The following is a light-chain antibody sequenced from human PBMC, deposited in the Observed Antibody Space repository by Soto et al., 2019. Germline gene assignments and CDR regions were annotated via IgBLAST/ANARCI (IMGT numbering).Light chain of an antibody. CDR2: VIS. J-gene: IGKJ2*01. CDR1: QTIERA. Sequence: DIHLTQSPSSLSAAIGDRVTITCRASQTIERALAWYQQKPGTAPRLLIYVISTLHIGVPSRFIGCGSGTYFSLTINSLQPEDFGTYYWQQSANTPPYTFGQVTSLEI. CDR3: QQSANTPPYT. V-gene: IGKV1-39*01.